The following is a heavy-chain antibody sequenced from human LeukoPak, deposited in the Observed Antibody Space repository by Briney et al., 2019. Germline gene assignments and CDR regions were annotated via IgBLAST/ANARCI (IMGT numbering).Heavy chain of an antibody. J-gene: IGHJ3*02. CDR3: ASSSGYTAGAFDI. D-gene: IGHD3-22*01. CDR1: GGSISSYS. CDR2: IYYSGST. V-gene: IGHV4-59*01. Sequence: KTSESLSLTWTVSGGSISSYSWSWIRQPPGKGLEWIGYIYYSGSTNYNPSLKSRVTISVDTSKNQFSLKLSSVTAADTAVYYCASSSGYTAGAFDIWGQGTMVTFST.